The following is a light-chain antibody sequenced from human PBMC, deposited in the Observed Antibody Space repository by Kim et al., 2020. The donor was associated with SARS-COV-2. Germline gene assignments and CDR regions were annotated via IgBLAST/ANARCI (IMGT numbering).Light chain of an antibody. J-gene: IGLJ3*02. Sequence: GGTVTITCGSSSGSVSTNDYTSWYQQTPGQAPRILIYRTNTRSYGVPDRFSGSILGDKAALTITGAQADDESTYYCALYMGSGTSVFGGGTKLTVL. CDR3: ALYMGSGTSV. CDR1: SGSVSTNDY. CDR2: RTN. V-gene: IGLV8-61*01.